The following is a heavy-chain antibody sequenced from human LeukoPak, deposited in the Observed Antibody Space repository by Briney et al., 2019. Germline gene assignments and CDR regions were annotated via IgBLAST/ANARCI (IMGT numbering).Heavy chain of an antibody. CDR3: ARVLSDSSGYNFEY. CDR2: IYRTGST. J-gene: IGHJ4*02. CDR1: GGSISSYY. Sequence: PSETLSLTCTVSGGSISSYYWSWIRQPAGKGRQWIVSIYRTGSTYYNPSLKSRVTISVDTSKNQFSLNLNSLTAAATAIYYCARVLSDSSGYNFEYWGQGTLVTVSS. D-gene: IGHD5-18*01. V-gene: IGHV4-4*07.